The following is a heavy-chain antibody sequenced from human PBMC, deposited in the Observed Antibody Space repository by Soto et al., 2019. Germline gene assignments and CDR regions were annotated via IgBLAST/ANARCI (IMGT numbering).Heavy chain of an antibody. Sequence: SETLCLSYSVAGGSISIHYGSWIGQPPGKGLEWIGYMFYSGSPNYNPSFKSRVTISLDTSKNQFSLKLSSVTAADTAVYYCARGGLDSRSYYSIFDSCGQGTLVTVSS. D-gene: IGHD3-22*01. CDR1: GGSISIHY. CDR2: MFYSGSP. CDR3: ARGGLDSRSYYSIFDS. V-gene: IGHV4-59*11. J-gene: IGHJ4*02.